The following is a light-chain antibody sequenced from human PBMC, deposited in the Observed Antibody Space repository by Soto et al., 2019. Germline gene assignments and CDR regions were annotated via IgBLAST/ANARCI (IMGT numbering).Light chain of an antibody. J-gene: IGKJ5*01. CDR2: RTF. V-gene: IGKV3-20*01. CDR1: QPITSRY. CDR3: QQYDTSPPT. Sequence: IVLTQSPGTLSLSPGERATLYCRASQPITSRYLAWYQHQPGQAPRLLIYRTFARAPGIPDRFSGGGSGTDFTLTISRLEREDFAVYYCQQYDTSPPTFGQGTRLEIK.